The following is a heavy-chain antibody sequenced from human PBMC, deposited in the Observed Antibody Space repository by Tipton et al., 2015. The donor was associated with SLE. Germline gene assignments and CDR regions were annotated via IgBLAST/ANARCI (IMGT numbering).Heavy chain of an antibody. V-gene: IGHV5-51*01. CDR2: IYPGDSDT. Sequence: QSGPEVKKPGESLTISCKGSGYIFSNYWIAWVRQMPGKGLEWMGIIYPGDSDTRYSPSFQGQVTISADKSISAAYLQWSSLTASDTAIYYCARQRAENSDASDNPEVYFDCWGQATLVTVSS. D-gene: IGHD1-26*01. J-gene: IGHJ4*01. CDR3: ARQRAENSDASDNPEVYFDC. CDR1: GYIFSNYW.